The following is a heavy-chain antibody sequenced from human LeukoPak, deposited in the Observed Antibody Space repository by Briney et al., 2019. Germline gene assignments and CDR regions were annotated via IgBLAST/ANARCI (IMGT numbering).Heavy chain of an antibody. CDR1: GGTFSSYA. J-gene: IGHJ5*02. CDR3: ARDEYCSGGSCYSRWFDP. D-gene: IGHD2-15*01. V-gene: IGHV1-69*06. Sequence: ASVKVSCKASGGTFSSYAISWVRQAPGQGLGWMGGIIPIFGTANYAQKFQGRVTITADKSTSTAYMELSSLRSEDTAVYYCARDEYCSGGSCYSRWFDPWGQGTLVTVSS. CDR2: IIPIFGTA.